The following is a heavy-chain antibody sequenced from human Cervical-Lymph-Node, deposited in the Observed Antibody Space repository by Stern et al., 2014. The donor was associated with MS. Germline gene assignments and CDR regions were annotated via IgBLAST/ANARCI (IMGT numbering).Heavy chain of an antibody. CDR3: ARGYYDSSGYYGDYYYYGMDV. CDR2: ILPIFGNA. D-gene: IGHD3-22*01. Sequence: VQLVESGAEVKKPGSSVKVSCKASGGTFSSYAISWVRQAPGQGLAWMGGILPIFGNANYAQKFQGRVTITADESTSTAYMELSSLRSEDTAVYYCARGYYDSSGYYGDYYYYGMDVWGQGTTVTVSS. J-gene: IGHJ6*02. CDR1: GGTFSSYA. V-gene: IGHV1-69*01.